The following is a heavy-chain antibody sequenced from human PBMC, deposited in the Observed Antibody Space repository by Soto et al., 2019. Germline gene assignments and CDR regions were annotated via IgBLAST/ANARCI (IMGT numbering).Heavy chain of an antibody. D-gene: IGHD6-19*01. CDR2: MSYDGSNK. CDR3: AKDNYYAKIAVAGTMIWPLDY. Sequence: GGSLRLSCITSGFTFSSYALHWVRQAPGKGLEWVAVMSYDGSNKYYADSVKGRFTVSRDNSKNTLYLQMNSLRAEDTAVYYCAKDNYYAKIAVAGTMIWPLDYWGQGTLVTVSS. J-gene: IGHJ4*02. CDR1: GFTFSSYA. V-gene: IGHV3-30*04.